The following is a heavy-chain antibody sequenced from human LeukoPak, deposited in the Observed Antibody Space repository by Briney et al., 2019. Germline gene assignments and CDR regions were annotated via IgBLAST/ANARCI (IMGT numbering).Heavy chain of an antibody. CDR3: ARANSDFWSGYARGAFDY. Sequence: SGTLSLTCAVYGGSFSGYYWSWIRQPPGKGLEWIGEINHSGSTNYNPSLKSRVTISVDTSKNQFSLKLSSVTAADTAVYYCARANSDFWSGYARGAFDYWGQGTLVTVSS. CDR1: GGSFSGYY. J-gene: IGHJ4*02. V-gene: IGHV4-34*01. D-gene: IGHD3-3*01. CDR2: INHSGST.